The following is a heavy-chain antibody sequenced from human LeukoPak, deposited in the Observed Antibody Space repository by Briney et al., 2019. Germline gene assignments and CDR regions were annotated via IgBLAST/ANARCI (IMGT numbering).Heavy chain of an antibody. Sequence: SQTLSLTCGISGDSVSSNSAAWNWIRQSPSRGLEWLGRTYYRSKRYNDYAVSVKSRITINPDTSKNQFSLQLNSVTPEDTAVYYCTRVRYGGESLVYYGMDVWGQGTTVTVSS. CDR3: TRVRYGGESLVYYGMDV. CDR2: TYYRSKRYN. V-gene: IGHV6-1*01. CDR1: GDSVSSNSAA. J-gene: IGHJ6*02. D-gene: IGHD4-23*01.